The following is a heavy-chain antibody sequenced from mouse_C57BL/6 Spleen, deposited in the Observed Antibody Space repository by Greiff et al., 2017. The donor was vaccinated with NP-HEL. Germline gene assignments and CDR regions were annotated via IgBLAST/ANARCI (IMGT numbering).Heavy chain of an antibody. D-gene: IGHD2-4*01. J-gene: IGHJ3*01. CDR1: GFTFSDYG. V-gene: IGHV5-17*01. CDR3: ARDDYGGFAY. CDR2: ISSGSSTI. Sequence: VQLKESGGGLVKPGGSLQLSCAASGFTFSDYGMHWVRQAPETGLEWVAYISSGSSTISYADTVKGRFTISRDNAKNTLFLQMTSLRSEDTAMDYCARDDYGGFAYWGQGTLVTVSA.